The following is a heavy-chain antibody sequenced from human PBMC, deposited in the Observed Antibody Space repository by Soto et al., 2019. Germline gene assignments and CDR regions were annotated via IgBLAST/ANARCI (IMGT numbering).Heavy chain of an antibody. Sequence: QVQLQESGPGVVEPSQTLSLTCTVSGGSINNNGYFWSWIRQPPGSGLEWIGHIYNNGSTYSNPSLKSRLTISVDTSKNQCSLKLSSVTAADTAVYYCARGPSGDKVDYWGQGTLVTVSS. CDR1: GGSINNNGYF. D-gene: IGHD1-26*01. J-gene: IGHJ4*02. CDR2: IYNNGST. V-gene: IGHV4-30-4*01. CDR3: ARGPSGDKVDY.